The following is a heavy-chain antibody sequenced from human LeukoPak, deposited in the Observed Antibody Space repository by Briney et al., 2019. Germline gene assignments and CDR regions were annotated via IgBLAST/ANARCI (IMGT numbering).Heavy chain of an antibody. J-gene: IGHJ4*02. D-gene: IGHD6-13*01. Sequence: GASVTVSCKASGYTFTSYGISWVRLAPGQGLEWMGWISANNGNTNYAQKLTGRVTMTTDTSTSTAYMELRSLRSDDTAVYYCAGGTRTSSWFDYWEQGTLVTVSS. CDR3: AGGTRTSSWFDY. CDR1: GYTFTSYG. CDR2: ISANNGNT. V-gene: IGHV1-18*01.